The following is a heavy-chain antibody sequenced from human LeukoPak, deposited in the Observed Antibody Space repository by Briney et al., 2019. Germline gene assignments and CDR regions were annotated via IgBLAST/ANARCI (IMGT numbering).Heavy chain of an antibody. Sequence: SETLSLTCAVYGGSFSGYYWSWIRQPPGKGLEWIGEINHSGSTNYNPSLKSRVTISVDTSKNQFSLKLNSMTVADTAVYYCARESTNERPGCWGQGTLVTVSS. CDR1: GGSFSGYY. D-gene: IGHD1-1*01. CDR3: ARESTNERPGC. V-gene: IGHV4-34*01. J-gene: IGHJ4*02. CDR2: INHSGST.